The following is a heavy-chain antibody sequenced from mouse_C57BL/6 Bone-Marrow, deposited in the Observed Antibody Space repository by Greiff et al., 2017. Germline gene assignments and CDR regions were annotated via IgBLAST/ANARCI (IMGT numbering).Heavy chain of an antibody. V-gene: IGHV1-15*01. D-gene: IGHD1-1*01. CDR1: GYTFTDHE. J-gene: IGHJ1*03. CDR3: TKATVEGYLYWYFDV. Sequence: QVQLQQSGAELVRPGASVTLSCKASGYTFTDHEMHWVKQTPVHGLEWIGAIDPETGGTAYNQKFKGKAILTADKSSSTAYLELRSRTSEDSAVNYCTKATVEGYLYWYFDVWGRGTTVTVSS. CDR2: IDPETGGT.